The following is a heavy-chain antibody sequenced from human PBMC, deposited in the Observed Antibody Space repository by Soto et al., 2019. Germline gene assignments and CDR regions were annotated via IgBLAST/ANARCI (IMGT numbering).Heavy chain of an antibody. V-gene: IGHV3-33*01. Sequence: PGGSLRLSCAASGFTFSSYGMHWVRQAPGKGLEWVAVIWYDGSNKYYADSVKGRFTISRDNSKNTLYLQMNSLRAEDTAVYYCARGLLNPLGYDSSGYIFDYWGQGTLVTVSS. CDR2: IWYDGSNK. J-gene: IGHJ4*02. CDR1: GFTFSSYG. D-gene: IGHD3-22*01. CDR3: ARGLLNPLGYDSSGYIFDY.